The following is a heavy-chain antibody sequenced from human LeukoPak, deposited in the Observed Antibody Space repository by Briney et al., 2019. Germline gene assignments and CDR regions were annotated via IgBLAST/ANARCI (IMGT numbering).Heavy chain of an antibody. V-gene: IGHV1-18*01. Sequence: AAVRVSCMASGYTFTSYGISWVRQAPGQGREWMGWISAYNGNTNYAQKLQGRVTMTTDTSTSTAYMELRSLRSDDTAVYHCARAAGIAAAGTHWGQGTLVTVSS. CDR2: ISAYNGNT. CDR3: ARAAGIAAAGTH. D-gene: IGHD6-13*01. J-gene: IGHJ4*02. CDR1: GYTFTSYG.